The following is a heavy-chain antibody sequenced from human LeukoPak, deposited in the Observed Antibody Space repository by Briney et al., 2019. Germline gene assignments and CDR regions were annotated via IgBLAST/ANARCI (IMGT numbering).Heavy chain of an antibody. CDR3: ASRSYTSSWSH. V-gene: IGHV4-39*01. J-gene: IGHJ4*02. Sequence: SETLSLTCTVSGGSISSSSYYWGWVRQPPGKGLEWIGSISYSGSTYYNPSLKSRVTISVDTSKNQFSLKLTSVTAADTAVYYCASRSYTSSWSHWGQGTLVTVSS. CDR2: ISYSGST. CDR1: GGSISSSSYY. D-gene: IGHD6-13*01.